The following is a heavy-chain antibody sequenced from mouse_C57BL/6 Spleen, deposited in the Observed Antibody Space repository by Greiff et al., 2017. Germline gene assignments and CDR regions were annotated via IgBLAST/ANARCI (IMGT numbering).Heavy chain of an antibody. CDR1: GYTFTSYG. Sequence: QVQLQQSGAELARPGASVKLSCKASGYTFTSYGISWVKQRTGQGLEWIGEIYPRSGNTYYNEKFKGKATLTADKSSSTAYMELRSLTSEDSAVYFCAREGVMVTTSWPFAYWGQGTLVTVSA. CDR3: AREGVMVTTSWPFAY. V-gene: IGHV1-81*01. J-gene: IGHJ3*01. D-gene: IGHD2-2*01. CDR2: IYPRSGNT.